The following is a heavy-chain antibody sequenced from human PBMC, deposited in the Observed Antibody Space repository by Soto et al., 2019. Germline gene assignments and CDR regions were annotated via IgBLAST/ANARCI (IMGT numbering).Heavy chain of an antibody. D-gene: IGHD2-21*02. V-gene: IGHV1-3*01. CDR3: ARGVYGGRDCYRTKYYSYAMDV. CDR2: INAGNGDT. J-gene: IGHJ6*02. CDR1: GYTFTGFA. Sequence: VQLVQSGAEVKEPGASVKVSCKASGYTFTGFAMYWVRQAPGQRLEWMGWINAGNGDTKYSQKFQDRVSITRDTFASTAYMDVCSMRSEDTAVYYCARGVYGGRDCYRTKYYSYAMDVWGQGTTVTVSS.